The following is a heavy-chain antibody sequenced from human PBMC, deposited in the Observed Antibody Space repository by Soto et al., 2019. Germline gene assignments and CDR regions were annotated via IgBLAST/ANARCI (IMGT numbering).Heavy chain of an antibody. Sequence: SLRLSFGAAGLTFSSYGKDRVRQAPGKGLEGVAVIWYDGSNKYYADSVKGRFTISRDNSKNTLYLQMNSLRAEDTAVYYCARDSKGDYGDIPFDYWGQGTLVTVSS. V-gene: IGHV3-33*01. CDR1: GLTFSSYG. CDR2: IWYDGSNK. D-gene: IGHD4-17*01. J-gene: IGHJ4*02. CDR3: ARDSKGDYGDIPFDY.